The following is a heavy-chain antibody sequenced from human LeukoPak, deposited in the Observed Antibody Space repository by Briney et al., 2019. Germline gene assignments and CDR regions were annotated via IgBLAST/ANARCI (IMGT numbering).Heavy chain of an antibody. D-gene: IGHD3-3*01. Sequence: SETLSLTCTVSGGSISSSSYYWGWIRQPPGKGLEWIGSIYYSGSTYYNPSLKSRVTISVDTSKNQFSLKLSSVTAADTAVYYCARHEEEGLYYDFWSGYYVGAFDIWGQGTMVTVSS. CDR3: ARHEEEGLYYDFWSGYYVGAFDI. CDR1: GGSISSSSYY. V-gene: IGHV4-39*01. J-gene: IGHJ3*02. CDR2: IYYSGST.